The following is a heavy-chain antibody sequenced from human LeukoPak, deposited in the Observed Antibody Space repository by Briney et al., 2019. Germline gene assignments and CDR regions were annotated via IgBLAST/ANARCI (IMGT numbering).Heavy chain of an antibody. CDR1: GFSFRNYG. CDR3: AKDPGASVPGFYMDV. J-gene: IGHJ6*03. D-gene: IGHD2-8*02. CDR2: IWSDGNNK. Sequence: GGSLRLSCVASGFSFRNYGMHWVRQATGKGLEWVSLIWSDGNNKKYGDSVKGRSTISRDNSNNMLYLQMDSLRPEDTGVYYCAKDPGASVPGFYMDVWGKGTTVIVSS. V-gene: IGHV3-30*02.